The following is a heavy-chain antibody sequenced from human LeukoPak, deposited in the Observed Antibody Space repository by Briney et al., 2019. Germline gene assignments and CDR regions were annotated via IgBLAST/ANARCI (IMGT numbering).Heavy chain of an antibody. V-gene: IGHV3-23*01. CDR2: ISGRGGST. CDR1: GFPFSSYA. Sequence: GGSLRLSCAASGFPFSSYAMSWVRQAPGKGLEWVSAISGRGGSTYYAAYVKGRFTISRDNSKNTLYLQMNSLTAEDTAVYYCVREGGLLEWLSSLGYWGQGTLVTVSS. D-gene: IGHD3-3*01. J-gene: IGHJ4*02. CDR3: VREGGLLEWLSSLGY.